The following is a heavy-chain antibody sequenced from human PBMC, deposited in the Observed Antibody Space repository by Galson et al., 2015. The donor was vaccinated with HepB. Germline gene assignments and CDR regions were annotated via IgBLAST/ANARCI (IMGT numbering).Heavy chain of an antibody. CDR1: GFTFSSYA. CDR2: ISYDGSNK. D-gene: IGHD6-19*01. Sequence: SLRLSCAASGFTFSSYAMHWVRQAPGKGLEWVAVISYDGSNKYYADSVKGRFTISRDNSKNTLYLQMNSLRAEDTAVYYCARLAVAGTVDYYYGMDVWGQGTTVTVSS. J-gene: IGHJ6*02. V-gene: IGHV3-30-3*01. CDR3: ARLAVAGTVDYYYGMDV.